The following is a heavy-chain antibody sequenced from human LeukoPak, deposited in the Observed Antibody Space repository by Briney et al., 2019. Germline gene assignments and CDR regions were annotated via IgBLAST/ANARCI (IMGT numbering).Heavy chain of an antibody. CDR1: GGSISSGGYS. V-gene: IGHV4-30-4*07. CDR3: ARAGRMAEPGTFDI. D-gene: IGHD6-19*01. J-gene: IGHJ3*02. Sequence: SETLSLTCAVSGGSISSGGYSWSWIRQPPGKGLEWIGRIYTSGSTDYNPSLKSRVTMSIDTSKNQFSLKLSSVTSADTAVYYCARAGRMAEPGTFDIRGQGTMVTVSS. CDR2: IYTSGST.